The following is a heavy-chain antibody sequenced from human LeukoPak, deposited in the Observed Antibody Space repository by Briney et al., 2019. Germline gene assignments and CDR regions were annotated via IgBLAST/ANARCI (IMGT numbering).Heavy chain of an antibody. CDR2: ISSSGSTI. CDR3: ARVLYGGMDV. D-gene: IGHD3-16*01. Sequence: PGGSLRLSCAASGFTFSSYEMNWVRQAPGKGLERVSYISSSGSTIYYADSVKGRFTISRDNAKNSLYLQMNSLRAEDTAVYYCARVLYGGMDVWGKGTTVTVSS. V-gene: IGHV3-48*03. CDR1: GFTFSSYE. J-gene: IGHJ6*04.